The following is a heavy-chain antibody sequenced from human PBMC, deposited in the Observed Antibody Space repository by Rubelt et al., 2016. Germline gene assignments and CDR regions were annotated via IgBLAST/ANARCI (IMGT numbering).Heavy chain of an antibody. CDR1: GGFVSSYY. CDR3: AKHVGYCSSTSCYADYYDGMDV. J-gene: IGHJ6*02. CDR2: IYYSGST. V-gene: IGHV4-59*08. Sequence: QVQLQESGPGLVKPSETLSLTCTVSGGFVSSYYWSWIRQPPGKGLEWIGNIYYSGSTNYNPSLKSRITMSVDTSKNQFSLRLRSVTAADTAVYYCAKHVGYCSSTSCYADYYDGMDVWGQGTTVTVSS. D-gene: IGHD2-2*01.